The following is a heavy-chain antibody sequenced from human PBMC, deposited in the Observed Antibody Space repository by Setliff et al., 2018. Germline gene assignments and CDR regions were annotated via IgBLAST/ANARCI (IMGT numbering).Heavy chain of an antibody. J-gene: IGHJ6*02. CDR1: GFTFSGSA. D-gene: IGHD6-19*01. CDR3: TTSPISSGWHSNFDYNMDV. Sequence: GGSLRLSCAASGFTFSGSAMHWVRQASGKGLEWVGRIRSKADGGTADFAAPVKGRFTVSRDDSISTLYLQMNSLKTEDTAVYYCTTSPISSGWHSNFDYNMDVWGQGTTVTVSS. CDR2: IRSKADGGTA. V-gene: IGHV3-15*01.